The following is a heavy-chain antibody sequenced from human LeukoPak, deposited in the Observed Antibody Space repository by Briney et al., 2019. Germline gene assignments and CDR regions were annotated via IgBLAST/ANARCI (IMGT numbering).Heavy chain of an antibody. CDR1: GGSISSGGYY. V-gene: IGHV4-31*03. CDR2: IYYSGST. Sequence: SQTLSLTCTVSGGSISSGGYYWSWIRQHPGKGLEWIGYIYYSGSTYYNPSLKSRVTISLDTSKNQFSLKLSSVTAADTAVYYCARDKKIGATGSDGLDVWGQGTTVTVSS. D-gene: IGHD6-13*01. J-gene: IGHJ6*02. CDR3: ARDKKIGATGSDGLDV.